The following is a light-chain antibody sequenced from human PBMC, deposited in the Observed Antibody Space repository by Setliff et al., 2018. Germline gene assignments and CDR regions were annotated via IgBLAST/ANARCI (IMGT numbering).Light chain of an antibody. CDR1: SSNIGAGYD. Sequence: VLTQPPSVSGAPGQRVTISCTGSSSNIGAGYDVHWYQQLPGTAPKLLIYGNSNRPSGVPDRFSGSKSGTSASLAITGLQAEDEADYYCQSYDSSLSAVVFGGGTKVTVL. CDR3: QSYDSSLSAVV. CDR2: GNS. V-gene: IGLV1-40*01. J-gene: IGLJ2*01.